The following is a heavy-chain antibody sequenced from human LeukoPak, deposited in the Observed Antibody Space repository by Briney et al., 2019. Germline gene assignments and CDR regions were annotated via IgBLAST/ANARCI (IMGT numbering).Heavy chain of an antibody. J-gene: IGHJ4*02. CDR1: GGSISSSSYY. Sequence: SETLSLTCTVSGGSISSSSYYWGWIRQPPGKGLEWIGSIYHSGSTYYNPSLKSRVTISVGTSKNQFSLKLSSVTAADTAVYYCASRYYDSSLIDYWGQGTLVTVSS. D-gene: IGHD3-22*01. CDR2: IYHSGST. CDR3: ASRYYDSSLIDY. V-gene: IGHV4-39*07.